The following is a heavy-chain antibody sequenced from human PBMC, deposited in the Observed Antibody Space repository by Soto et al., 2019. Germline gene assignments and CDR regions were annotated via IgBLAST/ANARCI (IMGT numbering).Heavy chain of an antibody. CDR3: ARRSDVMYSSSWYYAFDI. Sequence: ASVKVSCQASGYTFTSYGISWVRQAPGQGLEWMGWISAYNGNTNYAQKLQGRVTMTTDTSTSTAYMELRSLRSDDPAVYYCARRSDVMYSSSWYYAFDIGAQGTMFTFSS. J-gene: IGHJ3*02. CDR1: GYTFTSYG. CDR2: ISAYNGNT. D-gene: IGHD6-13*01. V-gene: IGHV1-18*01.